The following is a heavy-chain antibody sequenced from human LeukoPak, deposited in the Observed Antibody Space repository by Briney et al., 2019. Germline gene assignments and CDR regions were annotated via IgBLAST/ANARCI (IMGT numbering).Heavy chain of an antibody. J-gene: IGHJ4*02. V-gene: IGHV3-48*03. CDR3: VRGADTGYSSDS. CDR1: GFTFSSYE. CDR2: ISSSGSTI. D-gene: IGHD3-9*01. Sequence: GGSLRLSCAASGFTFSSYEMNWVRQAPGKGLEWVSYISSSGSTIYYADSVKGRFSISRDNAENTLYLQMNSLRVEDTAVYYCVRGADTGYSSDSWGQGTLVTVSS.